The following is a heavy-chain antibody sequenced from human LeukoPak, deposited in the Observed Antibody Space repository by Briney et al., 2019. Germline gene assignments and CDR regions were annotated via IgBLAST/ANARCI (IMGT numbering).Heavy chain of an antibody. CDR3: ARGRFYFDY. D-gene: IGHD3-16*01. V-gene: IGHV2-70*17. CDR1: GFSRTTRGMC. CDR2: LDWDDDK. Sequence: SGPALVKPTQTLTLTCTFSGFSRTTRGMCVRWIRQPPGKGLEWLARLDWDDDKFYSTSLKTKLTISKHTSKNQVVLTLTTLHPVDTPTYYCARGRFYFDYWGQGTLVTVSS. J-gene: IGHJ4*02.